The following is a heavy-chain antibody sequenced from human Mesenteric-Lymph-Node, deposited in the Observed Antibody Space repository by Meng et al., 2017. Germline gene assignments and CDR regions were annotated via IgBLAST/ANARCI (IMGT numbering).Heavy chain of an antibody. V-gene: IGHV1-69*02. D-gene: IGHD2-21*02. CDR2: IIPILGIA. Sequence: SVKVSCKASGYTFTGYYMHWVRQAPGQGLEWMGRIIPILGIANYAQKFQGRVTITADKSTSTAYMELSSLRSEDTAVYYCARVVVTAYPYYYYYGMDVWGQGTTVTVSS. CDR3: ARVVVTAYPYYYYYGMDV. CDR1: GYTFTGYY. J-gene: IGHJ6*02.